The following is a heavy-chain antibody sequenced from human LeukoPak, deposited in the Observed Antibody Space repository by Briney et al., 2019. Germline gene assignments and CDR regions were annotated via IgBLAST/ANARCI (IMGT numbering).Heavy chain of an antibody. CDR3: ARIGYCSSTSCYGYYYYYYYMDV. CDR2: IISSSSYL. CDR1: GFTFSSYS. D-gene: IGHD2-2*01. Sequence: PGGSLRLSCAASGFTFSSYSMNWVRQAPGKGLEWVSSIISSSSYLYYADSVKGRFTISRDNAKNSLYLQMNSLRAEDTAVYYCARIGYCSSTSCYGYYYYYYYMDVWGKGTTVTVSS. V-gene: IGHV3-21*01. J-gene: IGHJ6*03.